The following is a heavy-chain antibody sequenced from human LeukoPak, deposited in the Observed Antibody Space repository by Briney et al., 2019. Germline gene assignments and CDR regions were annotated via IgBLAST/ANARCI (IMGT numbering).Heavy chain of an antibody. J-gene: IGHJ4*02. Sequence: GGSLRLSCAASGFTFSNNWMSWVRQAPGKGLECVANIKKDGSEKYYINSVKGRFTISRDNAKNSVYLQMNSLRAEDTAVYYCAKSLTVTTRIHSIDPRGQGTLVTVSS. CDR2: IKKDGSEK. CDR1: GFTFSNNW. V-gene: IGHV3-7*03. D-gene: IGHD4-17*01. CDR3: AKSLTVTTRIHSIDP.